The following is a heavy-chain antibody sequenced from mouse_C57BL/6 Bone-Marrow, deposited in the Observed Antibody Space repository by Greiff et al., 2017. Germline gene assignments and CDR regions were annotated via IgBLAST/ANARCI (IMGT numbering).Heavy chain of an antibody. Sequence: QVQLQQPGAELVQPGASVTLSCKASGYTFTSSWMHWVKPRPGQGLEWIGMIPPNSGSTNYNEKFKSKATLTVDTSSCTAYMQLSILTSDDSAVYYCAGSLYAMDYWGHGTSVTVSS. CDR3: AGSLYAMDY. CDR1: GYTFTSSW. J-gene: IGHJ4*01. D-gene: IGHD1-1*01. CDR2: IPPNSGST. V-gene: IGHV1-64*01.